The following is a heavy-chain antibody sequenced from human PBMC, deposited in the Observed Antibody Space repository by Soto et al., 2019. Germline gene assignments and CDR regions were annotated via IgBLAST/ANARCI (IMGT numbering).Heavy chain of an antibody. V-gene: IGHV4-31*03. J-gene: IGHJ6*02. D-gene: IGHD3-16*02. CDR1: GGSISSGGYY. CDR2: IYYSGST. CDR3: ARDYRASYPAYYYYGMDV. Sequence: QVQLQESGPGLVKPSQTLSLTCTVSGGSISSGGYYWSWIRQHPGKGLEWIGYIYYSGSTYYNPSLKSRVTISVDTSKNQFSRKLSSVTAADTALYYCARDYRASYPAYYYYGMDVWGQGTTVTVSS.